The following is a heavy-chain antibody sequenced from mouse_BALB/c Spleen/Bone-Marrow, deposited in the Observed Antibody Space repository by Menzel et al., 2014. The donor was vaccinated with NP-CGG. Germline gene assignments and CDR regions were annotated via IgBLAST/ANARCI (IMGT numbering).Heavy chain of an antibody. CDR3: ASYYSGLSFDY. CDR2: IDPANGNT. D-gene: IGHD1-1*01. Sequence: VQLKESGAELVKPGGSVKLSCTASGFNIKDTYMPWVQQRPEQGLEWIGRIDPANGNTKYHPKVQGKATITTDTSSNTAYLQRTRLTSEDTAVYYGASYYSGLSFDYWGQGTTLTVSS. CDR1: GFNIKDTY. V-gene: IGHV14-3*02. J-gene: IGHJ2*01.